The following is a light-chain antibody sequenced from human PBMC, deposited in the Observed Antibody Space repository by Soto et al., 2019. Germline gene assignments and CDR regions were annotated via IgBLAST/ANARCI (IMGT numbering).Light chain of an antibody. CDR3: QQYSDLET. J-gene: IGKJ4*01. CDR1: RSVTND. V-gene: IGKV3-15*01. Sequence: EIVLTQSPATLSVSPGGSATLSCRASRSVTNDLAWHQQRPGQAPRLLIYGTFKRATGVPARFSGSGSGTQFTLTISSLESEDFAVYYCQQYSDLETFGGGTKVDIK. CDR2: GTF.